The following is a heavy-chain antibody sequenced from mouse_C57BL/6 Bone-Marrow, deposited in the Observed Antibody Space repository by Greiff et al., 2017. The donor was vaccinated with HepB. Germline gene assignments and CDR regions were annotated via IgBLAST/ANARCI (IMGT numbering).Heavy chain of an antibody. V-gene: IGHV14-2*01. J-gene: IGHJ3*01. CDR3: ASLDCFYYSNYGG. CDR1: GFNIKDYY. D-gene: IGHD2-5*01. CDR2: IDPEDGET. Sequence: DVKLQESGAELVKPGASVKLSCTASGFNIKDYYMHWVKQRTEQGLEWIGRIDPEDGETKYAPKFQGKATITADTSSNTAYLQLSSLTSEDTAVYYCASLDCFYYSNYGGWGQGTLVTVSA.